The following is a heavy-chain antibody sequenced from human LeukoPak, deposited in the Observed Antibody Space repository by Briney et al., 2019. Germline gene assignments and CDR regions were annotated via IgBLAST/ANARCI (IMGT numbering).Heavy chain of an antibody. CDR1: GGSISSYY. CDR3: ARHVKGSTHGFDP. CDR2: IYYSGST. D-gene: IGHD2/OR15-2a*01. Sequence: PETLSLTCTVSGGSISSYYWSWIRQPPGKGLEWIGYIYYSGSTNHNPSLKSRVTISVDTSKNQFSLKLSSVTAADTAVYYCARHVKGSTHGFDPRGQGTLVTVSS. J-gene: IGHJ5*02. V-gene: IGHV4-59*08.